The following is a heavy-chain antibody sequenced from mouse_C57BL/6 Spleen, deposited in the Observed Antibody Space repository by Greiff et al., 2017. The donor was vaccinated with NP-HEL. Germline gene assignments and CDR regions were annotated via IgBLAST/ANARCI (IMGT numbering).Heavy chain of an antibody. D-gene: IGHD2-4*01. Sequence: QVQLQQSGPGLVQPSQSLSITCTVSGFSLTSYGVHWVRQSPGKGLEWLGVIWSGGSTDYNAAFISRLSISKDNSKSQVFFKMNSLQADDTAIYYCARGTYDYDEGYYFDYWGQGTTLTVSS. J-gene: IGHJ2*01. CDR2: IWSGGST. CDR1: GFSLTSYG. CDR3: ARGTYDYDEGYYFDY. V-gene: IGHV2-2*01.